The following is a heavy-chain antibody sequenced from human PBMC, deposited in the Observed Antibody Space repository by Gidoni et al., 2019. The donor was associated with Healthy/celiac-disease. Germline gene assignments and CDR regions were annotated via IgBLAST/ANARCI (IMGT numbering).Heavy chain of an antibody. J-gene: IGHJ6*02. Sequence: EVQLVQSGAEVKKPGESLKISCKGSGYSFTSYWIGWVRQMPGNGLEWMGIISPGDSDTIYSPSFQGKVPISADKSISTAYLQWSSLKASDTAMSYCARHPGIAAAGDPHYGMDVWGQGTTVTVSS. CDR1: GYSFTSYW. V-gene: IGHV5-51*01. CDR3: ARHPGIAAAGDPHYGMDV. D-gene: IGHD6-13*01. CDR2: ISPGDSDT.